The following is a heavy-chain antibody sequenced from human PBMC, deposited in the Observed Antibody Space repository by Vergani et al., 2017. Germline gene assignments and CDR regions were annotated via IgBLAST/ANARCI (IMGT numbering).Heavy chain of an antibody. CDR3: AREGTKQQLAAYDYYGMDV. V-gene: IGHV1-69*13. J-gene: IGHJ6*02. Sequence: QVQLVQSGAEVKKPGSSVKVSCKASGGTFSSYAISWVRQAPGQGLEWMGRIIPIFGTANYAQKFQGRVTITADESTSTAYMELSSLRSEDTAVYYCAREGTKQQLAAYDYYGMDVWGQGTTVTVSS. CDR1: GGTFSSYA. D-gene: IGHD6-13*01. CDR2: IIPIFGTA.